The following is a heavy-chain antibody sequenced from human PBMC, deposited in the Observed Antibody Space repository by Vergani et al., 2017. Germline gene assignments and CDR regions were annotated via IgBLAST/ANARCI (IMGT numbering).Heavy chain of an antibody. CDR3: AKAIAVAYQPYWYFDL. Sequence: EVQLLESGGGLVQPGGSLRLSCAASGFTFSSYAMSWVRQAPGKGLEWVSAISGSGGSTYYADSVKGRFTISRDNSKNTLYLQMNSLRAEDTAVYYCAKAIAVAYQPYWYFDLWGRGTLVTVSS. CDR2: ISGSGGST. D-gene: IGHD6-19*01. J-gene: IGHJ2*01. CDR1: GFTFSSYA. V-gene: IGHV3-23*01.